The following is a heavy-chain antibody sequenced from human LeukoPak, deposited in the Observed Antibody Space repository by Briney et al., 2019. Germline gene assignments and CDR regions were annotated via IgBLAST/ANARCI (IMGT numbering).Heavy chain of an antibody. CDR2: ISTSGSSS. CDR1: GFTFSSSA. Sequence: GGSLRLSCSASGFTFSSSAMSWVRQAPGKGLEWVSSISTSGSSSFYADSVKDRFTISRDNSKNTLYLQMNSLRAEDTAVYYCAKHIAAAGTRKYFQHWGQGTLVTVSS. J-gene: IGHJ1*01. V-gene: IGHV3-23*01. CDR3: AKHIAAAGTRKYFQH. D-gene: IGHD6-13*01.